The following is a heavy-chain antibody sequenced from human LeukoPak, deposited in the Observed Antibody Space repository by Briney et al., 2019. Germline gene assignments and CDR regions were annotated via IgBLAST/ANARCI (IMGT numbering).Heavy chain of an antibody. CDR2: TSSSGSTI. J-gene: IGHJ4*02. CDR1: GFTFSSYE. CDR3: AKDGLEYYGSGSNH. Sequence: GGSLRLSCAASGFTFSSYEMNWVRQAPGKGLEWVSYTSSSGSTIYYADSVKGRFTISRDNSKNTLYLQMNSLRAEDTAVYYCAKDGLEYYGSGSNHWGQGTLVTVSS. D-gene: IGHD3-10*01. V-gene: IGHV3-48*03.